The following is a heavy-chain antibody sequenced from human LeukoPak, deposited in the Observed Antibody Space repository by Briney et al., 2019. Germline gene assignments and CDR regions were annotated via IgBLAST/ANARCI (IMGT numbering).Heavy chain of an antibody. CDR3: ARAAPHYDFWSGSLFDY. J-gene: IGHJ4*02. D-gene: IGHD3-3*01. CDR2: MNPNSGNT. Sequence: ASVKVSCKASVYTFTSYDIHWVRQATGKGLEWMGWMNPNSGNTGYAHKFQGRVTITRNTSISTAYMELSRLSSEDTAVYYCARAAPHYDFWSGSLFDYWGQGTLVTVSS. V-gene: IGHV1-8*03. CDR1: VYTFTSYD.